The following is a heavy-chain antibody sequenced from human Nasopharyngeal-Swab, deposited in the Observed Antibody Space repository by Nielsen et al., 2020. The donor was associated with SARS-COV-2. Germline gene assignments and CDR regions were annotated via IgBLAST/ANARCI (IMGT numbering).Heavy chain of an antibody. D-gene: IGHD1-20*01. V-gene: IGHV3-7*01. CDR1: GFTFDDYA. Sequence: GESLKISCAASGFTFDDYAMHWVRQAPGKGLEWVANIKQDGSEKYYVDSVKGRFTISRDNAKNSLYLQMNSLRAEDTAVYYCAGNRNNWNVDYHYYGMDVWGQGTTVTVSS. CDR3: AGNRNNWNVDYHYYGMDV. J-gene: IGHJ6*02. CDR2: IKQDGSEK.